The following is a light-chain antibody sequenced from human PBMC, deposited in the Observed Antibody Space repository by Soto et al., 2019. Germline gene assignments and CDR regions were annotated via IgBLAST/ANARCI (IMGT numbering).Light chain of an antibody. CDR1: QSISNY. V-gene: IGKV1-33*01. Sequence: DIQMTQSPSSLSASVGGRVTITFRASQSISNYLNWYQQKPGRAPKVLIFDAASLETGVPSRFSGSGYGTDFSLTINSLQPEDVATYYCQHYDNLPLTFGGGTKVDIK. CDR2: DAA. J-gene: IGKJ4*01. CDR3: QHYDNLPLT.